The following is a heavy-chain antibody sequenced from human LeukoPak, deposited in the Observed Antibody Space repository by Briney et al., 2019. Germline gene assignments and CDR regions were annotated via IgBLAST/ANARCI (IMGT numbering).Heavy chain of an antibody. D-gene: IGHD5-18*01. Sequence: PGGSLRLSCAASGFTFSSYWMTWVRQAPGKGLEWVAKIKQDGSEKYYVDSVKGRFTISRDNAKNSLYLQMNSLRAEDTAVYYCARDVEYSYGYEYYYYGMDVWGQGTTVTVSS. CDR1: GFTFSSYW. CDR2: IKQDGSEK. V-gene: IGHV3-7*01. J-gene: IGHJ6*02. CDR3: ARDVEYSYGYEYYYYGMDV.